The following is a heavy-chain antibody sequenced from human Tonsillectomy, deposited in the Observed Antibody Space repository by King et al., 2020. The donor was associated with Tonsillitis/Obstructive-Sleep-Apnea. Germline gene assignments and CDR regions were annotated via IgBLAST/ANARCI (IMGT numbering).Heavy chain of an antibody. Sequence: VQLQESGPGLVKPSQTLSLTCSVSGGSISTGGYFWSWIRQHPGKGLEWLGYINYSGSTYYNPSLKSRVTISVDTSKNQFSLKLSSVTAADTAVYYCARDLGYGPNYYYYGMDVWGQGTTVTVSS. D-gene: IGHD2-15*01. CDR2: INYSGST. CDR3: ARDLGYGPNYYYYGMDV. CDR1: GGSISTGGYF. V-gene: IGHV4-31*03. J-gene: IGHJ6*02.